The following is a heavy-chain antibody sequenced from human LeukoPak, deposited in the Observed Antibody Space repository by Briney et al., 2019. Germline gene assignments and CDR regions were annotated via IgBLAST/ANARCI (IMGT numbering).Heavy chain of an antibody. D-gene: IGHD2-2*01. J-gene: IGHJ5*02. V-gene: IGHV5-10-1*01. CDR3: ARQFGQLLLGWFDP. CDR1: GYRFTSYW. CDR2: IDPSDSYT. Sequence: GASLQISCQGSGYRFTSYWISWVRQLPGKGLEWMGRIDPSDSYTNYSPSFQGHVTISADKSISTAYLQWSSLKASDTAMYYCARQFGQLLLGWFDPWGQGTLVTVSS.